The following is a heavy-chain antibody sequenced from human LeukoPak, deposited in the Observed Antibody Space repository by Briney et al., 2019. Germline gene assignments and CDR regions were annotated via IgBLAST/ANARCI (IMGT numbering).Heavy chain of an antibody. V-gene: IGHV4-59*08. CDR1: GGSISSYY. CDR3: ARISTSAPYFDY. J-gene: IGHJ4*02. D-gene: IGHD6-6*01. CDR2: IYYSGST. Sequence: SETLSLTCTVSGGSISSYYWSWIRQHPEKGLEWIGYIYYSGSTNYNASLKSRVTISVDTSKNHFSLKLSSVTAADTAVYYCARISTSAPYFDYWGQGTLVTVSS.